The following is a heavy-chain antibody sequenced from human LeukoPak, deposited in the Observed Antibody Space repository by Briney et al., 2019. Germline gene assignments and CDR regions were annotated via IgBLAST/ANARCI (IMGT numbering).Heavy chain of an antibody. D-gene: IGHD6-19*01. J-gene: IGHJ4*02. V-gene: IGHV3-74*01. CDR3: AREGGYSSLVN. CDR2: INSDGSST. CDR1: GFTFSSYW. Sequence: AGGSLRLSCAASGFTFSSYWMHWVRQAPGKGRVWVSRINSDGSSTSYADSVKGRFTISRDNAKNTLYLQMNSLRAEDTAVYYCAREGGYSSLVNWGQGTLVTVSS.